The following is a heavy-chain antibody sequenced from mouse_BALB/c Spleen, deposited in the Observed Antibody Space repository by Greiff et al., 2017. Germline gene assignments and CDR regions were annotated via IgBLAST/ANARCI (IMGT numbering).Heavy chain of an antibody. CDR2: IDPANGNT. CDR3: ARGGSLYWYVDV. J-gene: IGHJ1*01. V-gene: IGHV14-3*02. Sequence: EVQLQQSGAELVKPGASVKLSCTASGFNIKDTYMHWVKQRPEQGLEWIGRIDPANGNTKYDPKFQGKATITADTSSNTAYLQLSSLTSEDTAVYYCARGGSLYWYVDVWGAGTTVTVSA. CDR1: GFNIKDTY.